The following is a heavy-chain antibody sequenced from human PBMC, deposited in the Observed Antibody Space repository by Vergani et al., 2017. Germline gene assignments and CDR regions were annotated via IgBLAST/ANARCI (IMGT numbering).Heavy chain of an antibody. CDR1: GYNFANYG. CDR3: ARGSRAAGYSGPDS. D-gene: IGHD6-13*01. Sequence: LLVQSGSEVKNPGASVRVTCKASGYNFANYGIAWVRQAPGQGLEWMGWLGPDNGNMKYAQKFQGRLTMTTDTSTNTAFLELRSLRSEDTAVYYCARGSRAAGYSGPDSWGQGTRVTVSS. J-gene: IGHJ4*02. CDR2: LGPDNGNM. V-gene: IGHV1-18*01.